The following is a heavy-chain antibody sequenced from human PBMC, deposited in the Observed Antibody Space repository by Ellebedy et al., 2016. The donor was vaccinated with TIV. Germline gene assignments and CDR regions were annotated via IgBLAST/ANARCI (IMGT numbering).Heavy chain of an antibody. CDR3: ASRGGNDPRICYYYGMDV. D-gene: IGHD1-1*01. CDR2: ISSSSTI. J-gene: IGHJ6*02. CDR1: GFTLSDYY. V-gene: IGHV3-69-1*01. Sequence: GGSLRLFCAASGFTLSDYYMNWVRKAPGKGREWVSSISSSSTIYYAGSVKGRFTISRDNARNSLYLQMNSLRAEDTAVFYCASRGGNDPRICYYYGMDVWGQGTTVTVSS.